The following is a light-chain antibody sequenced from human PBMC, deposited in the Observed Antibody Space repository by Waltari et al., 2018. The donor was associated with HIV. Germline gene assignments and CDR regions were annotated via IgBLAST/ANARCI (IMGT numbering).Light chain of an antibody. Sequence: EIVLTQSPGTLSLSPGERDHRSGRASQSVSSSYLAWYQQKPGQAPRLLIYCASSRATGIPDSFSGSGSGTDFTLSISRLEPEDFAMYYCQQYGSSPRTFGQGSKVEIK. J-gene: IGKJ1*01. CDR3: QQYGSSPRT. V-gene: IGKV3-20*01. CDR2: CAS. CDR1: QSVSSSY.